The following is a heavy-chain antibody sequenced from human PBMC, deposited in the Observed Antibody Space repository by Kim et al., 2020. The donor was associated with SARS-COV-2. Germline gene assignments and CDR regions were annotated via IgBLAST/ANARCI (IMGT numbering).Heavy chain of an antibody. CDR1: GFTFTSYA. J-gene: IGHJ4*02. CDR2: IVVGSGNT. Sequence: SVKVSCKASGFTFTSYAMQWVRQARGQRLEWIGWIVVGSGNTNYAQKFQERVTITRDMSTSTAYMELSSLRSEDTAVYYCAAARLPYSSGWYMDYWGQGTLVTVSS. D-gene: IGHD6-19*01. CDR3: AAARLPYSSGWYMDY. V-gene: IGHV1-58*02.